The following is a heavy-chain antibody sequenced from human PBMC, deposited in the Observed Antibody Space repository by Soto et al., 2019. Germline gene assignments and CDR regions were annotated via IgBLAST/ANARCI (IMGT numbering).Heavy chain of an antibody. CDR1: GYTLTELS. CDR3: ATGIAAAGNPFDY. CDR2: FDPEVGET. D-gene: IGHD6-13*01. J-gene: IGHJ4*02. Sequence: ASVKVSCKVSGYTLTELSMHWVRQAPGKGFEWMGVFDPEVGETIYAQKFQGRVTMTEDTSTDTAYMELSSLRSEDTAVYYCATGIAAAGNPFDYWGQGTLVTVSS. V-gene: IGHV1-24*01.